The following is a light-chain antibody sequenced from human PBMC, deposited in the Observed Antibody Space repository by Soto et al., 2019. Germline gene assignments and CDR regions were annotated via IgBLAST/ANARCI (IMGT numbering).Light chain of an antibody. CDR1: RTVIRNN. CDR2: GAS. CDR3: QQHGTSPIT. Sequence: EIVMTQSPATLSVSPGERATLSCRASRTVIRNNLAWHQQKPGQTSRLLVYGASNRATGIPDRFSGSGSGTDFTLTISRLEPNDFAVYYCQQHGTSPITFGQGTRLEIK. V-gene: IGKV3-20*01. J-gene: IGKJ5*01.